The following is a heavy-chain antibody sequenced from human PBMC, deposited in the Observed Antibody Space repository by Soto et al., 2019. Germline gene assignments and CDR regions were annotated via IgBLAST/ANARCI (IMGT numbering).Heavy chain of an antibody. D-gene: IGHD3-10*01. Sequence: SLRLSCAASGFTFSRYAMSWVRQAPGKGLEWVSTVTGGGHTTYNADSVNGRFTISRDNSKNTLYLQMNNLRAEDTAIYYCASSSGDLDVYGMDIWGPGTTVIVSS. CDR2: VTGGGHTT. CDR3: ASSSGDLDVYGMDI. J-gene: IGHJ6*02. CDR1: GFTFSRYA. V-gene: IGHV3-23*01.